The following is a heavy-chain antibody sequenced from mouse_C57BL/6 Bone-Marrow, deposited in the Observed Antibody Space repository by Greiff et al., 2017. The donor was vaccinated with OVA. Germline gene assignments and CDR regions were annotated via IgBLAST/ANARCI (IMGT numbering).Heavy chain of an antibody. V-gene: IGHV7-1*01. CDR2: SRNKANDYTT. CDR3: ARDDAMDY. CDR1: GFTFSDFY. J-gene: IGHJ4*01. Sequence: EVKLVESGGGLVQSGRSLRLSCATSGFTFSDFYMEWVRQAPGKGLEWIAASRNKANDYTTEYSASVKGRFTVSRDTSQSILYLQMNALRAEDTAIYYCARDDAMDYWGQGTSVTVSS.